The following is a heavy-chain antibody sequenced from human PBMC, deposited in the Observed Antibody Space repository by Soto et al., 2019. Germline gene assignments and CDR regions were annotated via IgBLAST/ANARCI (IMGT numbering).Heavy chain of an antibody. CDR3: ARDFHYDFWSGYYNYYMDV. CDR1: GGSISSYY. Sequence: PSETLSLTCTVSGGSISSYYWSWIRQPPGKGLEWIGYIYYSGSTNYNPSLKSRVTISVDTSKNQFSLKLSSVTAADTAVYYCARDFHYDFWSGYYNYYMDVWGKGTTVTVSS. V-gene: IGHV4-59*01. CDR2: IYYSGST. J-gene: IGHJ6*03. D-gene: IGHD3-3*01.